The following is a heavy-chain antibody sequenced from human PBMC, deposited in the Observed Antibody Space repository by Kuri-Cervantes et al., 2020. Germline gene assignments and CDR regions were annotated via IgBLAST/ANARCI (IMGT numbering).Heavy chain of an antibody. D-gene: IGHD5-12*01. CDR2: ISPSGENI. Sequence: GGSLRLSCEVSGFNFSAFYMTWLRQTPGKGLEWLSFISPSGENIYYTDSVKGRFTISRDNDKNSLYLQMDGLRAEDTAFYYCARPNSSGYVLFWGQGTPVTVSS. J-gene: IGHJ4*02. V-gene: IGHV3-11*01. CDR3: ARPNSSGYVLF. CDR1: GFNFSAFY.